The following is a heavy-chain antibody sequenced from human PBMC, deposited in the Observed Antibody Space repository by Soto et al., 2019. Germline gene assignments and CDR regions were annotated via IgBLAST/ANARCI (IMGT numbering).Heavy chain of an antibody. CDR2: LSGSGGST. V-gene: IGHV3-23*01. J-gene: IGHJ1*01. Sequence: EVQLLESGGGLVQPGGSLRLSCAASGFTFSTYAMSWVRQAPGKGLEWVSALSGSGGSTYYADSVKGRFTISRDNSKTTLYLQMNSLRAEDTAVYYCAKDPRQTTVVTVGYFHHWGQGTLVTVSS. CDR3: AKDPRQTTVVTVGYFHH. CDR1: GFTFSTYA. D-gene: IGHD2-15*01.